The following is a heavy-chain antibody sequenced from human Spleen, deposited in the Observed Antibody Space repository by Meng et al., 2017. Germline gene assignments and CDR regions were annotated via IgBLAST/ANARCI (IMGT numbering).Heavy chain of an antibody. J-gene: IGHJ3*02. D-gene: IGHD3-10*01. Sequence: GGSLRLSCKGSGYSFTNYWIGWVRQMPGKGLEWMGIIHPRDSDTGYSPSFRGHVTISVDKSINTAYLQWRSLKASDTAMYYCAKYVSGSYYWDAFDIWGQGTRVTV. CDR1: GYSFTNYW. CDR3: AKYVSGSYYWDAFDI. V-gene: IGHV5-51*01. CDR2: IHPRDSDT.